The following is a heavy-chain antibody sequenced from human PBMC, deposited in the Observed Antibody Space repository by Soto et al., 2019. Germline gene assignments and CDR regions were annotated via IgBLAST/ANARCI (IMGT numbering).Heavy chain of an antibody. CDR3: AKRYYYDNSGLWDY. CDR2: ISSSGGDT. V-gene: IGHV3-23*01. D-gene: IGHD3-22*01. Sequence: GGSLRLSCAASGFTFSSYAMSWVRQAPGKGLEWVSAISSSGGDTYYTDSVKGRFTISRDNSENTLYLQMHSLSAEDTAVYYCAKRYYYDNSGLWDYWGQGTLVSVSS. CDR1: GFTFSSYA. J-gene: IGHJ4*02.